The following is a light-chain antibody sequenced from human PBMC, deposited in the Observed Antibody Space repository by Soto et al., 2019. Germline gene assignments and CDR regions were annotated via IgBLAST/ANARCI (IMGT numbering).Light chain of an antibody. CDR2: KAS. Sequence: DIQMTQSPSTLSGSVGDRVTITCRASQTISSWLAWYQQKPGKAPKLLIYKASTLKSGVLSRFSGSGSGTEFTLTISSLQPDDFATYDCQHYNSYSEAFGQGTKVDI. CDR3: QHYNSYSEA. V-gene: IGKV1-5*03. J-gene: IGKJ1*01. CDR1: QTISSW.